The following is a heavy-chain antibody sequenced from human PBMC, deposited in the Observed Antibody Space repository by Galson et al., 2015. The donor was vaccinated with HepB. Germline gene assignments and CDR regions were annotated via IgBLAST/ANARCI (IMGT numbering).Heavy chain of an antibody. CDR2: INHSGST. D-gene: IGHD3-16*01. J-gene: IGHJ6*02. Sequence: ETLSLTCAVYGGSFSGYYWSWIRQPPGKGLEWIGEINHSGSTNYNPSLKSRVTISVDTSKNQFSLKLSSVTAADTAVYYCARGKGRLGEYPYNYYGMDVWGQGTTVTVSS. CDR3: ARGKGRLGEYPYNYYGMDV. V-gene: IGHV4-34*01. CDR1: GGSFSGYY.